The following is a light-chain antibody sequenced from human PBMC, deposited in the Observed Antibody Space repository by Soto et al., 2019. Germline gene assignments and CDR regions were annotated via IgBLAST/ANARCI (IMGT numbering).Light chain of an antibody. J-gene: IGKJ5*01. Sequence: ETVLTQSPGSLSLSPGERATLSCRSSQSVSSSYLAWYQQKPGQAARLLIYGASSRATGITDRFSGSGSGTDFTLTISRLEPEDFAVYYCQQYGSSPITFGQGARLEIK. CDR3: QQYGSSPIT. CDR1: QSVSSSY. CDR2: GAS. V-gene: IGKV3-20*01.